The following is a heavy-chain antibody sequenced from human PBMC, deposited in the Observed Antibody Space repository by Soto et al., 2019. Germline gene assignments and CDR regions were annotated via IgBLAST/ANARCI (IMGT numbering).Heavy chain of an antibody. CDR2: ISHDGSYK. J-gene: IGHJ3*02. D-gene: IGHD1-26*01. CDR3: AKGLLAIVGTTLPRDAFNI. V-gene: IGHV3-30*18. CDR1: GVSLTNYV. Sequence: LRLSCAASGVSLTNYVMHWVRQAPCKGLGWVAVISHDGSYKDYGYSVKGRFTISRDTSKNAVYLEMNSLRPEDTAVYYCAKGLLAIVGTTLPRDAFNIWGQGTMVTVSS.